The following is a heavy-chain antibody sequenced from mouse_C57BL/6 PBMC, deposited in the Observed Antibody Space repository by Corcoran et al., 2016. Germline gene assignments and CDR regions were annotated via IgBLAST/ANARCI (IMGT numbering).Heavy chain of an antibody. D-gene: IGHD1-1*01. CDR3: AREGIYYGSSYYFDY. CDR2: IYPGDGDT. CDR1: GYAFSSYW. J-gene: IGHJ2*01. V-gene: IGHV1-80*01. Sequence: QVQLQQSGAELVKPGASVKISCKASGYAFSSYWMNWVKQRPGKGLEWIGQIYPGDGDTNYNGKFKGKATLTADKSSSTAYMQLSSLTSEDSAVYFCAREGIYYGSSYYFDYWGQGTTLTVSS.